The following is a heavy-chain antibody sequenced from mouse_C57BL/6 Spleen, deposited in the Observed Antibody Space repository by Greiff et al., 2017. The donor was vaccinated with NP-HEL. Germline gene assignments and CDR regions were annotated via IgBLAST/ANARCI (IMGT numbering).Heavy chain of an antibody. CDR1: GFTFSSYA. V-gene: IGHV5-4*03. D-gene: IGHD1-1*01. CDR3: ARGDYYGSSSRWYFDV. J-gene: IGHJ1*03. Sequence: EVKLMESGGGLVKPGGSLKLSCAASGFTFSSYAMSWVRQTPEKRLEWVATISDGGSYTYYPDNVKGRFTISRDNAKNNLYLQMSHLKSEDTAMYYCARGDYYGSSSRWYFDVWGTGTTVTVSS. CDR2: ISDGGSYT.